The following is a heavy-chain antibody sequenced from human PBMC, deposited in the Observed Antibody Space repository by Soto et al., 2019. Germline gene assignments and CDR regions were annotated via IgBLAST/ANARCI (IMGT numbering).Heavy chain of an antibody. V-gene: IGHV4-30-2*01. Sequence: QLQLQESGSGLVKPSQTLSLTCAVSGGSISSGGYSWSWIRQPPGKGLEWIGYIYHSGSTYYNPSLKSRVTISVDRSKNQLSLKLSSVTAADTAVYYCARVRGYSYGYMDYWGQGTLVTVSS. CDR2: IYHSGST. CDR3: ARVRGYSYGYMDY. J-gene: IGHJ4*02. D-gene: IGHD5-18*01. CDR1: GGSISSGGYS.